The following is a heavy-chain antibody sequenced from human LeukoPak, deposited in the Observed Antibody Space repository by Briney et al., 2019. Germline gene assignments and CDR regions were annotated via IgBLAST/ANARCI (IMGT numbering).Heavy chain of an antibody. V-gene: IGHV3-43*02. CDR1: GFTFDDYA. CDR2: ISGDGGST. D-gene: IGHD3-9*01. Sequence: GGSLRLSCAASGFTFDDYAMHWVRQAPGKGLEWVSLISGDGGSTYYADSVKGRFTISRDNSKNSLYLQMNSLRTEDTALYYCAKPLPSYDILTGYCNRGAFDIWGQGTMVSVSS. J-gene: IGHJ3*02. CDR3: AKPLPSYDILTGYCNRGAFDI.